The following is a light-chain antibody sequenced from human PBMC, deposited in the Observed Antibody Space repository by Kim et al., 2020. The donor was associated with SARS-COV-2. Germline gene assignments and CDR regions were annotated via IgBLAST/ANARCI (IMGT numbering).Light chain of an antibody. CDR2: GNS. CDR3: QSYDSSLSGWV. J-gene: IGLJ3*02. V-gene: IGLV1-40*01. Sequence: RVTISCTGSSSNIGAGYDVPCYHHLPGTAPNLLIYGNSNRPSGVPDRFSGSKSGTSASLAITGLQAEDEADYYCQSYDSSLSGWVFGGGTQLTVL. CDR1: SSNIGAGYD.